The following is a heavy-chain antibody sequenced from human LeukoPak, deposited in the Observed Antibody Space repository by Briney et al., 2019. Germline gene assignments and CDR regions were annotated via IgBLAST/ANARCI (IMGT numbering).Heavy chain of an antibody. D-gene: IGHD6-19*01. CDR3: ARSTVAVPYNWFDP. Sequence: GGSLRLSCAASGFTFSDYYMSWIRQAPGKGLEWVSYISSSGSTIYYADSVKGRFTISRDNAKNSLYLQMNSLRAEDTAVCCCARSTVAVPYNWFDPWGQGTLVTVSS. J-gene: IGHJ5*02. CDR2: ISSSGSTI. V-gene: IGHV3-11*01. CDR1: GFTFSDYY.